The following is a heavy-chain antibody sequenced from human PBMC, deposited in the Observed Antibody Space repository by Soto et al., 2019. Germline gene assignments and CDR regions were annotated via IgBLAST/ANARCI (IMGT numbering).Heavy chain of an antibody. V-gene: IGHV4-4*07. Sequence: QVQLQESGPGLVNPSETLSLTCSVSGGSVSSHYWSWVRQPAGQGLEWIGRIYISGNTKYNPSFKSRVTMSVDTSKNQVSLRLSSVTAADTAVYYCARELKPYNSGWYFTLSWGQGTLVTVS. J-gene: IGHJ5*02. CDR2: IYISGNT. CDR1: GGSVSSHY. CDR3: ARELKPYNSGWYFTLS. D-gene: IGHD6-19*01.